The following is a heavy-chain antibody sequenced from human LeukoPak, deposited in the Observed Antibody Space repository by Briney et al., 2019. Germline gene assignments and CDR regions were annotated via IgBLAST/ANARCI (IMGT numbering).Heavy chain of an antibody. V-gene: IGHV3-53*03. J-gene: IGHJ3*02. CDR2: IYSGGTT. CDR3: ARLSPSGFDGAFEI. Sequence: PGGSLRLSCSASGFKIIDNYMTWVRQTAGKGPEWLSVIYSGGTTYYADSVKGRFTISRDSSKNTVFLQMNDLRGEDTAVYYCARLSPSGFDGAFEIWGRGTRVTVSS. CDR1: GFKIIDNY. D-gene: IGHD3-3*01.